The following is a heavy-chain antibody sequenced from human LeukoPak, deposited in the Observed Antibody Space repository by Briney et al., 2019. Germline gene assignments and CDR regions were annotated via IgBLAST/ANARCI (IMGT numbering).Heavy chain of an antibody. CDR1: GGSMSSSSYY. V-gene: IGHV4-39*01. Sequence: SETLSLTCGVSGGSMSSSSYYWGWIRQPPGKGLEWIGSIYYSGSTYYNPSLKSRVTISVDSSKNQCSLKLSSVTAADTAVYYCARHGTVTHRFDYWGQGTLVTVSS. J-gene: IGHJ4*02. CDR3: ARHGTVTHRFDY. D-gene: IGHD4-17*01. CDR2: IYYSGST.